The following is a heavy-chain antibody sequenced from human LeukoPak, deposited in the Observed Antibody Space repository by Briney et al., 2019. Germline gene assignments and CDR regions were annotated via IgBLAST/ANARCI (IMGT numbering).Heavy chain of an antibody. CDR2: INHSGST. Sequence: SETLSLTXAVYGGSFSGYYWSWIRQPPGKGMEWIGEINHSGSTNYNPSLKSRVTISVDTSKNQFSLKLSSVTAADTAVHYCARGSTGPQDAFDIWGQGTMVTVSS. V-gene: IGHV4-34*01. CDR1: GGSFSGYY. CDR3: ARGSTGPQDAFDI. J-gene: IGHJ3*02.